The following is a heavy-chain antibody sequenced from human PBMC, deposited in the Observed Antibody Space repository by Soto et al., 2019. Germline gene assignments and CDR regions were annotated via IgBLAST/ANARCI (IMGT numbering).Heavy chain of an antibody. CDR1: GYTFTSYG. CDR3: ARAPSYFDY. V-gene: IGHV1-18*01. J-gene: IGHJ4*02. Sequence: GASVKVSCKASGYTFTSYGISWVRQAPGQGLEWMGWVSTFNGDTNYAQNLQGRVTMTTDTSTSTAYMELRSLRSDDTAVYYCARAPSYFDYWGLGTLVTVSS. CDR2: VSTFNGDT.